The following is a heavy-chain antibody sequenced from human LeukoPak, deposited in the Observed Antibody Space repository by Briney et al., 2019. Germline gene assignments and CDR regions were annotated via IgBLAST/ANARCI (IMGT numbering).Heavy chain of an antibody. CDR1: GLIFSRSG. CDR3: AKMSPTMIVVVPSRASDY. D-gene: IGHD3-22*01. V-gene: IGHV3-30*02. CDR2: MGYDGSKI. Sequence: QPGGSLRLSCAASGLIFSRSGMHWVRQAPGKGLEWVTFMGYDGSKIYYADSVKGRFTISRDNSKNTLYLQMNSLRAEDTAVYYCAKMSPTMIVVVPSRASDYWGQGTLVTVSS. J-gene: IGHJ4*02.